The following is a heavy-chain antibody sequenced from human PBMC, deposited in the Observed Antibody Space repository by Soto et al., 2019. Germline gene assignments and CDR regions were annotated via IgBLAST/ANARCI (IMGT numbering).Heavy chain of an antibody. CDR1: GYIFTTYG. Sequence: QVQLVQSGTEVKKPGASVKVSCKASGYIFTTYGISWVRQAPGQGLEWMGWISANNGNTYYAQKCRGRVNMKTYTXKRXIXRELRSLRADDTAVYYCARDLQFYSDSSGYRDVFDIWGQGTKVTVSS. CDR2: ISANNGNT. V-gene: IGHV1-18*01. CDR3: ARDLQFYSDSSGYRDVFDI. J-gene: IGHJ3*02. D-gene: IGHD3-22*01.